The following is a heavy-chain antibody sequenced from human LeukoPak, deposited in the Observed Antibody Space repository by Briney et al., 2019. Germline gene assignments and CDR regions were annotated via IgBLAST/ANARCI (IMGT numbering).Heavy chain of an antibody. CDR3: ARSDQGYSSDLCFDY. CDR1: GLTFSTYA. D-gene: IGHD6-19*01. V-gene: IGHV3-23*01. J-gene: IGHJ4*02. CDR2: ITSGGST. Sequence: GGSLRLSCVASGLTFSTYAMSWVRQAPGKGLEWVSSITSGGSTFDADSVKGRFTISRDNAKNSLYLQMNSLRAEDTAVYYCARSDQGYSSDLCFDYWGQGTLVTVSS.